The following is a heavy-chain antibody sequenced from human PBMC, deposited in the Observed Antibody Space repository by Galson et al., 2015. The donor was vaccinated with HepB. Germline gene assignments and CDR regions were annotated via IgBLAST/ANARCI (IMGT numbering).Heavy chain of an antibody. CDR3: ARGDYGLDY. V-gene: IGHV3-7*03. J-gene: IGHJ4*02. D-gene: IGHD4-17*01. Sequence: SLRLSCAASGLTFSSYWMSWVRQAPGKGLEWVANIKQDGSEKYYVDSVKGRFTISRDNAKNSLYLQMNSLRAEDTAVYYCARGDYGLDYWGQGTLVTVSS. CDR2: IKQDGSEK. CDR1: GLTFSSYW.